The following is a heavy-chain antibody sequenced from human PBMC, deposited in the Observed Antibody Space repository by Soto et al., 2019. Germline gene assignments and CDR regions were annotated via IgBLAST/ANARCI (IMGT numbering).Heavy chain of an antibody. CDR2: IYHSGST. J-gene: IGHJ4*02. CDR3: ARDPPPFGQGTLVTVSSGKFWSRRPSHSPVPSRGTVSLATLLLGTGSGSPHREALSGWPSDY. Sequence: SETLSLTCTVSGGSISSGSYSWSWIRQPPGKGLEWIGYIYHSGSTYYNPSLKSRVTISVDRSKNQFSLKLSSVTAADTAVYYCARDPPPFGQGTLVTVSSGKFWSRRPSHSPVPSRGTVSLATLLLGTGSGSPHREALSGWPSDYWGQGTLVTVSS. D-gene: IGHD3-10*01. CDR1: GGSISSGSYS. V-gene: IGHV4-30-2*01.